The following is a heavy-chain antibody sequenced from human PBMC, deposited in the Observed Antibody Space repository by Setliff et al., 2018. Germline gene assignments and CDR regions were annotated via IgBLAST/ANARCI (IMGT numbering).Heavy chain of an antibody. J-gene: IGHJ3*02. CDR2: IIPIFGTA. V-gene: IGHV1-69*06. CDR3: ATTRWLQSGTFDI. Sequence: SVKVSCKASGGTFSSYDISWVRQAPGQGLEWMGRIIPIFGTANYAQKFQGRVTITADKSTSTAYMELSSLRSEDTAVYYCATTRWLQSGTFDIWGQGTMVTVSS. D-gene: IGHD5-12*01. CDR1: GGTFSSYD.